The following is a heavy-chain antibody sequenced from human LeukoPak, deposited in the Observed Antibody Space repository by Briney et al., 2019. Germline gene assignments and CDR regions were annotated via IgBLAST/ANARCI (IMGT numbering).Heavy chain of an antibody. CDR1: GYTFTSYY. D-gene: IGHD3-10*01. Sequence: GASVKVSCKASGYTFTSYYMHWVRQAPGQGLGWMGIINPSGGSTSYSQKFQGRVTMTRDMATSTVYMELSSLRSEDTAVYYCALLVDSGFDYWGQGTLVTVSS. J-gene: IGHJ4*02. CDR3: ALLVDSGFDY. V-gene: IGHV1-46*03. CDR2: INPSGGST.